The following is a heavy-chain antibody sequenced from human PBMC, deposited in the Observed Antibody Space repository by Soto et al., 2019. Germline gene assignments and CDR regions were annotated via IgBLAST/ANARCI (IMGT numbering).Heavy chain of an antibody. CDR3: ARGVDSGYHYSPLLDY. Sequence: ASVKVSWKASGYTFTSYDINWVRQATGQGLEWMGWMNPNSGNTGYAQKFQGRVTMTRNTSISTAYMELSSLRSEDTAVYYCARGVDSGYHYSPLLDYRGQGTLVTGSS. CDR1: GYTFTSYD. V-gene: IGHV1-8*01. CDR2: MNPNSGNT. D-gene: IGHD5-12*01. J-gene: IGHJ4*02.